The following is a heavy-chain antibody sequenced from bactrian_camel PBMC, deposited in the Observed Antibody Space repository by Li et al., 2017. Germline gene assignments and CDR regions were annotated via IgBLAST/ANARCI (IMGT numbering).Heavy chain of an antibody. V-gene: IGHV3S55*01. CDR3: AASPNGGDWQQSTTYRY. J-gene: IGHJ4*01. D-gene: IGHD1*01. CDR1: GHARDSIW. CDR2: FCGGELI. Sequence: VQLVESGGGSVQAGGSVRLSCVYSGHARDSIWLAWFRQAPGKEREGVAGFCGGELIEYADSVKGRFTISQDKAKNTAYLQMNSLKPEDTAMYYCAASPNGGDWQQSTTYRYWGQGTQVTVS.